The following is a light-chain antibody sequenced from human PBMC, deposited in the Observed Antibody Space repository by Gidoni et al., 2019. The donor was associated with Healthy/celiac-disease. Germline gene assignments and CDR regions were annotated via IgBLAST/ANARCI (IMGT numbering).Light chain of an antibody. CDR3: QQSYSTPPT. CDR1: QSISSY. V-gene: IGKV1-39*01. Sequence: DIQLPQSPSPLSASAGDRVTITCRASQSISSYLNWYQQKPGKAPKLLSYAASSLQSGVPSRVSGSGSGTDFTLSISSLQPEDFATYYCQQSYSTPPTFGGGTKVEIK. J-gene: IGKJ4*01. CDR2: AAS.